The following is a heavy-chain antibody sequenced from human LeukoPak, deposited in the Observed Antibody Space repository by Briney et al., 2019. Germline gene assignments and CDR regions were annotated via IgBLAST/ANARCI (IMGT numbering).Heavy chain of an antibody. CDR3: ARDGSIIAFDM. D-gene: IGHD1-26*01. CDR1: GFTFSSYW. J-gene: IGHJ3*02. Sequence: GGSLRLSCAASGFTFSSYWMHWVRQVPGKGLVWVSRINSDGGSTSYADSVKGRFTISRDNAKNTLYLQMNSLRAEDTAVYYCARDGSIIAFDMWGQGTMVTVSS. V-gene: IGHV3-74*01. CDR2: INSDGGST.